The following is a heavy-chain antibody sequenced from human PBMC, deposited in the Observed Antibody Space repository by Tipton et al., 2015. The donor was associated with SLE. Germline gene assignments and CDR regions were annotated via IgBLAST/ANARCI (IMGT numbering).Heavy chain of an antibody. Sequence: SLRLSCSASGFIFSTYTMHWVRQAPGKGLEWVAVISYDGSNKYYADSVKGRFTISRDNSKNTLYLQMNSLRAEDTAVYYCARRRTYYDFWSAKGRLDYWGQGTLVTVSS. CDR3: ARRRTYYDFWSAKGRLDY. J-gene: IGHJ4*02. D-gene: IGHD3-3*01. CDR2: ISYDGSNK. V-gene: IGHV3-30-3*01. CDR1: GFIFSTYT.